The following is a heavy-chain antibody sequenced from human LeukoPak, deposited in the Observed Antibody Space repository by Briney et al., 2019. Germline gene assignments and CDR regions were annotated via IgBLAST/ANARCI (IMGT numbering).Heavy chain of an antibody. D-gene: IGHD3-9*01. V-gene: IGHV4-31*03. Sequence: PSQTLSLTCTVSGGSISSGGYYWSWIRQHPGKGLEWIGCIYYSGSTYYNPSLKSRVTISVDTSKNQFSLKLSSVTAADTAVYYCAREGVYDILTGPMDWGQGTLVTVSS. CDR3: AREGVYDILTGPMD. CDR1: GGSISSGGYY. CDR2: IYYSGST. J-gene: IGHJ4*02.